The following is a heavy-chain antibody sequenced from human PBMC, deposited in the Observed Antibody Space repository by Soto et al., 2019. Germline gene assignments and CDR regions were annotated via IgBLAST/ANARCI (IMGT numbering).Heavy chain of an antibody. CDR2: IIGNAKDI. D-gene: IGHD3-10*01. CDR1: GFSFSIYA. J-gene: IGHJ4*02. V-gene: IGHV3-23*01. Sequence: EVQLLESGGGLVQPGGSLRLSCAASGFSFSIYAMNWVRQAPWKGLEWVSGIIGNAKDIYYAYSVKGRFTISSDNSKNTHFLHMSSLRADDTAVYYGAKDARPDGHGDIDSWGQGTLVTVSS. CDR3: AKDARPDGHGDIDS.